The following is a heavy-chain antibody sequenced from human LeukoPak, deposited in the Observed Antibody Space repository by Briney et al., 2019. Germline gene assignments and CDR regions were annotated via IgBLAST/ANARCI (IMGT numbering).Heavy chain of an antibody. D-gene: IGHD6-19*01. Sequence: ASVKVSCKASGYTFTSYAMHWVRQAPGQRLEWMGWINAGNGNTKYSQKFQGRVTITRDTSASTAYMELSSLRSEDTAVYYCARALGSGWARPFDYWGQGTLVTVSS. CDR3: ARALGSGWARPFDY. V-gene: IGHV1-3*01. CDR1: GYTFTSYA. J-gene: IGHJ4*02. CDR2: INAGNGNT.